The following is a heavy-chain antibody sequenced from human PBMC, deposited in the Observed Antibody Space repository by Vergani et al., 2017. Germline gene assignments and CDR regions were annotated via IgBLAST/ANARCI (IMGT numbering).Heavy chain of an antibody. CDR1: GYSISSGYY. J-gene: IGHJ4*02. CDR2: IYHSGST. CDR3: ARAPPSYYDFWSEFDY. V-gene: IGHV4-38-2*02. Sequence: QVQLQESGPGLVKPSETLSLTCTVSGYSISSGYYWGWIRQPPGKGWEWIGSIYHSGSTYYNPSLKSRVTISVDTSKNQFSLKLSSVTAADTAVYYCARAPPSYYDFWSEFDYWGQGPWSPSPQ. D-gene: IGHD3-3*01.